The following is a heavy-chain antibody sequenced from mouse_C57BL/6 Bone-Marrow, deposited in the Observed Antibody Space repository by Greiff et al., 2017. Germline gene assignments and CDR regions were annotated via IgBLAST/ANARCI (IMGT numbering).Heavy chain of an antibody. CDR1: GYTFTDYE. CDR3: TRDGGWLRIYYAMDY. V-gene: IGHV1-15*01. D-gene: IGHD2-3*01. J-gene: IGHJ4*01. CDR2: IDPETGGT. Sequence: VQGVESGAELVRPGASVTLSCKASGYTFTDYEMHWVKQTPVHGLEWIGAIDPETGGTAYNQKFTGKAILTADKSSSTAYMELRSLTSEDSAVYYCTRDGGWLRIYYAMDYWGQGTSVTVSS.